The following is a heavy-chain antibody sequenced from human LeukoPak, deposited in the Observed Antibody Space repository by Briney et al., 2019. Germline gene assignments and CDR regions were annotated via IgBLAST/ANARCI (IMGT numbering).Heavy chain of an antibody. Sequence: APVKVSCKASGGTFSSYAISWVRQAPGQGLEWMGRIIPIFGIANYAQKFQGRVTITADKSASTAYMELSSLRSEDTAVYYCAIDWVGVLADYWGHNWFDPWGQGTLVTVSS. J-gene: IGHJ5*02. CDR3: AIDWVGVLADYWGHNWFDP. CDR2: IIPIFGIA. V-gene: IGHV1-69*04. D-gene: IGHD7-27*01. CDR1: GGTFSSYA.